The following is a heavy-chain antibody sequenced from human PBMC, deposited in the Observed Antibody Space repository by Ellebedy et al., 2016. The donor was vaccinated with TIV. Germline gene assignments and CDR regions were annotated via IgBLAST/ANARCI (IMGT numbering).Heavy chain of an antibody. CDR3: ARLGLSSAAFGS. CDR1: GGSVRTGSYY. Sequence: SETLSLTXSVSGGSVRTGSYYWGWIRQAPGKRLEWIANIFSMDGRTFYNPSLKSRVTISVDTSKNQFSLRLTSVTAADTAVYYCARLGLSSAAFGSWGQGTLVAVSS. D-gene: IGHD6-13*01. J-gene: IGHJ4*02. V-gene: IGHV4-39*01. CDR2: IFSMDGRT.